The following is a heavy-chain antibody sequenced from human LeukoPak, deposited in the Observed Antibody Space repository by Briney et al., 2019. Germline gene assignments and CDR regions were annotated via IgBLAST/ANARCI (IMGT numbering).Heavy chain of an antibody. J-gene: IGHJ3*02. D-gene: IGHD4-17*01. Sequence: SETLSLTCAVSDDSFSSHYWTWIRPPPGKGLEWIGYISYIGSTNYNPSLKSRVTISLDPSKNQFHLKLRSVPAEDTAVYYCARDLVTVTKGFDSWGEGTMVSASS. CDR1: DDSFSSHY. CDR3: ARDLVTVTKGFDS. CDR2: ISYIGST. V-gene: IGHV4-59*11.